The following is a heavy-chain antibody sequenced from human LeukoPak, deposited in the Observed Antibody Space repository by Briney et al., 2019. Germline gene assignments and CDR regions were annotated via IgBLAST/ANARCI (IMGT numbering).Heavy chain of an antibody. Sequence: SETLSLTCTVSGGSISSYYWSWIRQPPGKGLEWIGYIYYSGSTNYNPSLKSRVTISVDTSENQFSPKLSSVTAADTAVYYCAIGYSYGHPDYWGQGTLVTVSS. CDR3: AIGYSYGHPDY. D-gene: IGHD5-18*01. J-gene: IGHJ4*02. CDR2: IYYSGST. CDR1: GGSISSYY. V-gene: IGHV4-59*01.